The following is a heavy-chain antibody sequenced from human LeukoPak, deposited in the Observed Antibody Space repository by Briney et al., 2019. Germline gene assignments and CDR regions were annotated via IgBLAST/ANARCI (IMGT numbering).Heavy chain of an antibody. D-gene: IGHD6-13*01. V-gene: IGHV1-46*01. CDR3: ARAAAAGRHAPPVGY. CDR1: GYTFTSYY. J-gene: IGHJ4*02. CDR2: INPSGGST. Sequence: ASVKVSCKASGYTFTSYYMHWVRQAPGQGLEWMGIINPSGGSTSYARKFQGRVTMTRDTSTSTVYMELTSLRSEDTAVYYCARAAAAGRHAPPVGYWGQGTPVTVSS.